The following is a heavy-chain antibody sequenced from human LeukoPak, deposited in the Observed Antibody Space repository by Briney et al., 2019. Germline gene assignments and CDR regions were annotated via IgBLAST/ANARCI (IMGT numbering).Heavy chain of an antibody. CDR2: IYYSGST. Sequence: SETLSLTCTVSGGSISSYYWSWIRQPPGKGLEWIGYIYYSGSTNYNPSLKSRVTISVDTSKNQFSLKLSSVTAADTAVYYCARNSVVVVAAHYYYGMDAWGQGTTVTVSS. CDR3: ARNSVVVVAAHYYYGMDA. CDR1: GGSISSYY. V-gene: IGHV4-59*08. D-gene: IGHD2-15*01. J-gene: IGHJ6*02.